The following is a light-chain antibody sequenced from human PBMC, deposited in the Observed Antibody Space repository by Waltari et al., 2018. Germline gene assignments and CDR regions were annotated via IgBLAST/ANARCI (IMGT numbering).Light chain of an antibody. CDR1: SSNIGAGYD. CDR3: QSYDTRLSASVI. J-gene: IGLJ2*01. V-gene: IGLV1-40*01. CDR2: AST. Sequence: QSVLTQPPSVSGAPGQPVTIPCIWGSSNIGAGYDVHWYQQLPHTAPKLLIYASTNRPSGISDRFSGSKSGTSASLVITGLQIEDEAVYYCQSYDTRLSASVIFGGGTELTVL.